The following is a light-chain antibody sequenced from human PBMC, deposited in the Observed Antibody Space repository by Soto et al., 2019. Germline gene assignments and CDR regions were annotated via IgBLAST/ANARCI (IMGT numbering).Light chain of an antibody. CDR3: GTWDSSLSGYV. CDR1: SSKIGNNY. CDR2: ESN. J-gene: IGLJ1*01. V-gene: IGLV1-51*02. Sequence: QSVLTQPPSVSAAPGQKVTISCSGSSSKIGNNYVSWYQQLPGAAPKLLIYESNRRPSGIPDRFSGSKSATSATLGITRLRSGDEADYYCGTWDSSLSGYVLGTATKVTVL.